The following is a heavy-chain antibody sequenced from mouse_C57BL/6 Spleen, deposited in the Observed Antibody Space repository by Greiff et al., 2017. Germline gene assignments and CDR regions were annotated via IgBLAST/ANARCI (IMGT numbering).Heavy chain of an antibody. CDR2: IDPETGGT. CDR1: GYTFTDYE. V-gene: IGHV1-15*01. J-gene: IGHJ2*01. CDR3: TMPYYFDY. Sequence: QVHVKQSGAELVRPGASVTLSCKASGYTFTDYEMHWVKQTPVHGLEWIGAIDPETGGTAYNQKFKGKAILTADKSSSTAYMELRSLTSEDSAVYYCTMPYYFDYWGQGTTLTVSS.